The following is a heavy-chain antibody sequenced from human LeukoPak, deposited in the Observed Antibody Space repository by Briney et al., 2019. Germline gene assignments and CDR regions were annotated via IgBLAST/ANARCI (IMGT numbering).Heavy chain of an antibody. CDR3: AGSSYGYYFDY. Sequence: PSETLSLTRTDSGGSISSSSYYWGWIRQPPGKGLEWFGSIYHSGSTYYNPSLKSRVTISVDTSKNQFSLRLSSVTAADTAVYYRAGSSYGYYFDYWGQGTLVTVSS. CDR2: IYHSGST. V-gene: IGHV4-39*07. D-gene: IGHD5-18*01. J-gene: IGHJ4*02. CDR1: GGSISSSSYY.